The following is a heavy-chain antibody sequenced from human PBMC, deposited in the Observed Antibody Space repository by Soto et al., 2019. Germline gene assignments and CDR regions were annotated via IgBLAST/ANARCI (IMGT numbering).Heavy chain of an antibody. J-gene: IGHJ4*02. V-gene: IGHV3-33*01. CDR1: GFTFSSYG. CDR2: IWYDGSNK. CDR3: ARDGSGGSSSFYFDY. D-gene: IGHD6-6*01. Sequence: QVQLVESGGGVVQPGRSLRLSCAASGFTFSSYGMHWVRQATGKGLEWVAVIWYDGSNKYYADSVKGRFTISRDNSKNTLYLQMNSLRAEDTAVYYCARDGSGGSSSFYFDYWCQGTLVTVSS.